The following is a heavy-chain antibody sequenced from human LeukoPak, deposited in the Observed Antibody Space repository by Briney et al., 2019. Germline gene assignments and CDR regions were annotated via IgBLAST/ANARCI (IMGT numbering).Heavy chain of an antibody. V-gene: IGHV3-23*01. J-gene: IGHJ4*02. CDR1: GVGFSSFA. CDR3: AKDLVAWYGSSGHNVVN. Sequence: GGSLRLSCVASGVGFSSFAISWVREAPGKGLQWGSGIRGRGDSTYYADAVKGRFTVSRDNSKNTLYLQMHSLRAEATAVYYCAKDLVAWYGSSGHNVVNWGQGTLVTVSS. D-gene: IGHD3-22*01. CDR2: IRGRGDST.